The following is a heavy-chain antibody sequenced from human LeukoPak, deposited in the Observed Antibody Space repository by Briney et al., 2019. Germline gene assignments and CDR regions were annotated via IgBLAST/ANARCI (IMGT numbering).Heavy chain of an antibody. J-gene: IGHJ4*02. D-gene: IGHD1-26*01. Sequence: AASLQISSQGSGYSFTSYWIAWVRRLPGKGLVWMGIIYPGDSDTRYSPSFQGQVTFSADKSISTAYLQWSSLKASDTAMYYCAREGEVGVHYFDYWGQGTLVTVSS. CDR2: IYPGDSDT. CDR1: GYSFTSYW. V-gene: IGHV5-51*01. CDR3: AREGEVGVHYFDY.